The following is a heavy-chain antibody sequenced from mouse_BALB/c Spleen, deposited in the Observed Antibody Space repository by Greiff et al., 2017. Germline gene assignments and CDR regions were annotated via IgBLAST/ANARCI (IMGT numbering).Heavy chain of an antibody. CDR2: INPGSGGT. CDR3: ARIYYGAY. J-gene: IGHJ3*01. CDR1: GYAFTNYL. D-gene: IGHD2-1*01. Sequence: QVQLKESGAELVRPGTSVKVSCKASGYAFTNYLIEWVKQRPGQGLEWIGVINPGSGGTNYNEKFKGKATLTADKSSSTAYMQLSSLTSDDSAVYCCARIYYGAYWGRGTLVTVSA. V-gene: IGHV1-54*01.